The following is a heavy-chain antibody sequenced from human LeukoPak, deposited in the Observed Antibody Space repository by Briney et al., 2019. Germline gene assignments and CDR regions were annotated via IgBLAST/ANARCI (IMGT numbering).Heavy chain of an antibody. D-gene: IGHD3-3*01. J-gene: IGHJ4*02. CDR3: AKPEGNFWSGFDY. CDR2: IWYDVKNK. CDR1: RFTFSDYG. V-gene: IGHV3-33*06. Sequence: GGSLRLSCTAPRFTFSDYGMPWVRQAPGKGLEWVAVIWYDVKNKYYADSVKGRFTISRDNSKNTMYLQLNSLRVEDRAVYYCAKPEGNFWSGFDYGGQGTLVTVP.